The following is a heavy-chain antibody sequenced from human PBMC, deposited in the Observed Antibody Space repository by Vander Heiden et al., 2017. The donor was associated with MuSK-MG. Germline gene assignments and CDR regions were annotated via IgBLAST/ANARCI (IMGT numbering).Heavy chain of an antibody. Sequence: EVQLLESGGGLVQPGGSLRLSCAASGFTFGNYAMSWVRQAPGKGLEWVSAISGGGGKTYYADSVKGRFTISRDNSKNTLYLQINSLRAEDTAVYYCAKAVVAATFYFDYWGQGTLVTVSS. CDR1: GFTFGNYA. CDR2: ISGGGGKT. D-gene: IGHD2-15*01. V-gene: IGHV3-23*01. CDR3: AKAVVAATFYFDY. J-gene: IGHJ4*02.